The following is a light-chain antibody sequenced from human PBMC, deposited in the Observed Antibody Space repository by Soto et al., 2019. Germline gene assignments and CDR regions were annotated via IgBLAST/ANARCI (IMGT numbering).Light chain of an antibody. Sequence: QSVLTQPASVSGSPGQSITVSCTGSRNDVGNYNLVSWYQQSPGKAPKLLIYEDSKRPSGVSNRFSGSKSGDTASLTISGLQTEDEADYYCCSYTGDTTAYVFGNGTKVTVL. CDR3: CSYTGDTTAYV. CDR2: EDS. J-gene: IGLJ1*01. V-gene: IGLV2-23*01. CDR1: RNDVGNYNL.